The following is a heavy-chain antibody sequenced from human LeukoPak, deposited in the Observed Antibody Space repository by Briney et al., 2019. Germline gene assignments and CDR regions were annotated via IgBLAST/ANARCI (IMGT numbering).Heavy chain of an antibody. D-gene: IGHD2-8*01. Sequence: GGSLRLSCTASGFTFSDFCMSWVRQAPGKGLEWVATITHVGGEKFYVDSVEGRFTISRDNTKNSLYLQMNSLRAEDTALYYCATDVGYSWGQGTLVTVSS. CDR1: GFTFSDFC. J-gene: IGHJ4*02. V-gene: IGHV3-7*01. CDR3: ATDVGYS. CDR2: ITHVGGEK.